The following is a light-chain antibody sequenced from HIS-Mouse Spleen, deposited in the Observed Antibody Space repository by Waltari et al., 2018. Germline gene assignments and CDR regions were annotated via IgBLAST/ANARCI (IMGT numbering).Light chain of an antibody. CDR2: AAS. V-gene: IGKV1-9*01. J-gene: IGKJ1*01. Sequence: DIQLTQSPSFLSASLGDRVTITCRASQGISSYLAWYQQKPGKAPKLLIYAASTLQSGVPSMFSGSGSGTEFTLTISSLQPEDFATYYCQQLNSYPPTFGQGTKVEIK. CDR3: QQLNSYPPT. CDR1: QGISSY.